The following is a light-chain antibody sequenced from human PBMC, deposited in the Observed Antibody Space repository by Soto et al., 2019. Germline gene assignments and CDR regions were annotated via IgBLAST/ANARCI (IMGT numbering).Light chain of an antibody. J-gene: IGLJ1*01. CDR1: SGDIGGYDY. CDR3: GSYTSSSTLGV. CDR2: DVS. V-gene: IGLV2-14*01. Sequence: QSVLTQPASVSGSPGQSITISCTGTSGDIGGYDYVSWYQQHPGKAPKLMIYDVSNRPSGVSNRFSGSRSGNTASLTIAGLQDEDEADYDCGSYTSSSTLGVFGTGTKLTVL.